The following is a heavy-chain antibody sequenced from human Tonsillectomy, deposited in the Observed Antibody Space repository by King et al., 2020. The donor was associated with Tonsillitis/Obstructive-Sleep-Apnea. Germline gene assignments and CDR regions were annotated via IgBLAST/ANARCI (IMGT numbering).Heavy chain of an antibody. CDR3: ARGQKDEVDLAAISFCDY. V-gene: IGHV1-46*01. CDR2: INPSDGST. Sequence: VQLVESGAEVKKPGASVKVSCKASGYIFTSYYMHWVRQAPGQGLEWMGIINPSDGSTNYAQKFQGRVTMTRDTSTSTVYMELSSLRSDDTAVYYCARGQKDEVDLAAISFCDYWGQGTLVTVSS. CDR1: GYIFTSYY. J-gene: IGHJ4*02. D-gene: IGHD3/OR15-3a*01.